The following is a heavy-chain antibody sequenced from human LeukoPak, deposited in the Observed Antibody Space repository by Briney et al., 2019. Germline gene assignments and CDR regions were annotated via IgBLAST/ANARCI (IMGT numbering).Heavy chain of an antibody. CDR3: AGSGYYDSSGYYGNDFDY. V-gene: IGHV3-48*01. Sequence: QAGGSLRLSCAASGFTFSSYSMNWVRQAPGKGLEWVSYISSSSSTIYYADSVKGRFTISRDNAKNSLYLQMNSLRAEDTAVYYCAGSGYYDSSGYYGNDFDYWGQGTLVTVSS. CDR2: ISSSSSTI. CDR1: GFTFSSYS. D-gene: IGHD3-22*01. J-gene: IGHJ4*02.